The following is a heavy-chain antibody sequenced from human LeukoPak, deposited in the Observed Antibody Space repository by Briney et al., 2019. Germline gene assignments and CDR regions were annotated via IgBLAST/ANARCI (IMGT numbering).Heavy chain of an antibody. D-gene: IGHD6-13*01. Sequence: PSETLSLTCSVPGGSVSSGSYYWSWIRQPPGKGLEWIGYSSYSGSTSYNPSLKSRVTIAVDTSKNQFSLRLRSVTAADTAVYYCARLFGYSSPYNWFDPWGQGTLVTVPS. J-gene: IGHJ5*02. CDR3: ARLFGYSSPYNWFDP. CDR1: GGSVSSGSYY. CDR2: SSYSGST. V-gene: IGHV4-61*01.